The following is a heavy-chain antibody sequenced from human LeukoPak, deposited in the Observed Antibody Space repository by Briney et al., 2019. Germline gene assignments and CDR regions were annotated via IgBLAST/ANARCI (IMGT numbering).Heavy chain of an antibody. CDR3: AKDRIVGATSGYYFDY. Sequence: GGSLRLSCAASGFTFSSYGMYWVRQAPGKGLEWVAFIRDDGSNTYYADSGKGRFSISRDNSKNTLYLQMNGLRTDDTAVYYCAKDRIVGATSGYYFDYWGQGPLVTVSS. J-gene: IGHJ4*02. CDR2: IRDDGSNT. V-gene: IGHV3-30*02. CDR1: GFTFSSYG. D-gene: IGHD1-26*01.